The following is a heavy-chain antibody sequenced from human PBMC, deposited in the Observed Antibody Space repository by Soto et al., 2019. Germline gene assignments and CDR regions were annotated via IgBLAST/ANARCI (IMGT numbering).Heavy chain of an antibody. V-gene: IGHV4-34*01. CDR1: GGSFNAYY. CDR2: INHSGNT. Sequence: SETLSLTCAVYGGSFNAYYWSWIRQPPGKGLEWIGEINHSGNTNCNSALKSRVTISVDTPKNQFSLNLTSVTAADTAVYYCARVVVGPTNWFDPWGQGTLVTVSS. J-gene: IGHJ5*02. CDR3: ARVVVGPTNWFDP. D-gene: IGHD2-21*01.